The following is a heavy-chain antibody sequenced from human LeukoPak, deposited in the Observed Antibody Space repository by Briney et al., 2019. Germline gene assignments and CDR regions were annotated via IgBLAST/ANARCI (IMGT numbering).Heavy chain of an antibody. CDR2: IIPILGIA. CDR3: ARISITITDYYYGMDV. D-gene: IGHD3-10*01. V-gene: IGHV1-69*04. CDR1: GGTFSSYA. J-gene: IGHJ6*02. Sequence: SVKVSCKASGGTFSSYAINWVRQAPGQGLEWMGRIIPILGIANYAQKFQGRVTITADKSTSTAYMELSSLRSEDTAVYYCARISITITDYYYGMDVWGQGTTVTVSS.